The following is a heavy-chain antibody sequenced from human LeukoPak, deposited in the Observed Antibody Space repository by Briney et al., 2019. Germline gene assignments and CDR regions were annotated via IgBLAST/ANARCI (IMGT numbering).Heavy chain of an antibody. J-gene: IGHJ1*01. Sequence: ASVKVSCKASGYTFTGYYMHWVRQAPGQGLEWMGWINPNSGGTNYAQKFQGRVTMTRDTSISTAYMELSRLRSDDTAVYYCARDLDDYNALPPFFQHWGQGTLVTVSS. CDR3: ARDLDDYNALPPFFQH. D-gene: IGHD5-24*01. CDR1: GYTFTGYY. CDR2: INPNSGGT. V-gene: IGHV1-2*02.